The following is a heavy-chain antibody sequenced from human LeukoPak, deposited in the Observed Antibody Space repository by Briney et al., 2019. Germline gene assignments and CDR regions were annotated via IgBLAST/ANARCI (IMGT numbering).Heavy chain of an antibody. D-gene: IGHD3-16*01. V-gene: IGHV4-4*07. J-gene: IGHJ4*02. CDR1: GGSITSYY. CDR3: ARGSYGHTDH. Sequence: SETLSLTCTVSGGSITSYYWMWIRQPAGKGLEWIGRFYISENTKQYRPSLQTRVTVSPDTSKNQFSLKLNSLTAADTAVYYCARGSYGHTDHWGQGILVTVSS. CDR2: FYISENT.